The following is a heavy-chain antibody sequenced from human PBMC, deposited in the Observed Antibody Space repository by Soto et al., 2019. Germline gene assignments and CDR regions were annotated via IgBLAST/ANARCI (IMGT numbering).Heavy chain of an antibody. CDR3: AKDMAPSSGYDSWAWYFDL. D-gene: IGHD5-12*01. CDR1: GFTFDDYA. V-gene: IGHV3-9*01. CDR2: ISWNSGSI. J-gene: IGHJ2*01. Sequence: EVQLVESGGGLVQPGRSLRLSCAASGFTFDDYAMHWVRQAPGKGLEWVSGISWNSGSIGYADSVKGRFTISRDNAKNSLYLQMNSLRAEDTALYYCAKDMAPSSGYDSWAWYFDLWGRGTLVTVSS.